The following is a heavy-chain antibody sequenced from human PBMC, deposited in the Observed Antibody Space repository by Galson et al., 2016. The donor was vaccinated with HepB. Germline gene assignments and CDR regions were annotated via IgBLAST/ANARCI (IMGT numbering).Heavy chain of an antibody. CDR2: ISGYDNNK. V-gene: IGHV1-18*04. CDR3: ARDTPVDASRVIMKVMNGEYYYGMDV. D-gene: IGHD2/OR15-2a*01. J-gene: IGHJ6*04. Sequence: SVKVSCKASGFTFTKFGFTWVRQAPGQGLQWLGWISGYDNNKRYSQMVQDRLTMTTDTSTSTAFMELRNLRSDDTAVYYCARDTPVDASRVIMKVMNGEYYYGMDVWGKGPTVTVSS. CDR1: GFTFTKFG.